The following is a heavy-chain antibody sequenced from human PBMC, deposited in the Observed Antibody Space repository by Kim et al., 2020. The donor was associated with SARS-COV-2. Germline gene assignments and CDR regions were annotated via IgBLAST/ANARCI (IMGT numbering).Heavy chain of an antibody. CDR1: GGSISSSSYY. Sequence: SETLSLTCTVSGGSISSSSYYWGWIRQPPGKGLEWIGSIYYSGSTYYNPSLKRRVTISVDTYKNQFSLKLSSVTAADTAVYYCARIPIDSSGYYPPEWFDPWGQGTLLTVSS. V-gene: IGHV4-39*01. CDR2: IYYSGST. J-gene: IGHJ5*02. CDR3: ARIPIDSSGYYPPEWFDP. D-gene: IGHD3-22*01.